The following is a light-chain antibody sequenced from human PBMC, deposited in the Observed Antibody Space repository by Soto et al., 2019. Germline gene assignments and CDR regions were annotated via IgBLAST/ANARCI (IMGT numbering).Light chain of an antibody. Sequence: QSALTQPPSASGSPGQSVTISCTGTSNDVGGYNYVSWYQQHPGKAPKLMIYEVNKRPSGVPDRFSGSKSGNTASLTVSGLQAVDEADDYCSSLAVSNSFVFGTGTKLTVL. CDR2: EVN. V-gene: IGLV2-8*01. CDR3: SSLAVSNSFV. J-gene: IGLJ1*01. CDR1: SNDVGGYNY.